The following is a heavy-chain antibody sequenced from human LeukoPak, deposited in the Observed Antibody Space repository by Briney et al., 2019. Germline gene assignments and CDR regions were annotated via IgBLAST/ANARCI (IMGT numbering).Heavy chain of an antibody. CDR2: INPSGSYT. D-gene: IGHD5-18*01. Sequence: ASVKVSCKASGFTFTSYYMHWVRQAPGQGLEWMGIINPSGSYTSYAHKFQGRVTITADESTSTVYMELSSLRSDDTAIYYCAFEGYNYGYNWGQGTLVTVSS. CDR3: AFEGYNYGYN. J-gene: IGHJ4*02. V-gene: IGHV1-46*01. CDR1: GFTFTSYY.